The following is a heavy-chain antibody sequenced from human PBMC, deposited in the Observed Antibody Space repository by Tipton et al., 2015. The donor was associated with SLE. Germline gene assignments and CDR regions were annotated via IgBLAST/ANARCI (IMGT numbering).Heavy chain of an antibody. CDR3: ATLVDSNPYYYGMDV. Sequence: QVQLVQSGAEVKKPGASVKVSCKASGYTFTSYYIHWVRRAPGQGLEWMGIINPSGGRTSYAQKFQGRVTMTRDTSTSTVYMDLSSLRSEHPAVYYWATLVDSNPYYYGMDVWGQGPTVTVSS. J-gene: IGHJ6*02. D-gene: IGHD2-8*02. CDR2: INPSGGRT. V-gene: IGHV1-46*01. CDR1: GYTFTSYY.